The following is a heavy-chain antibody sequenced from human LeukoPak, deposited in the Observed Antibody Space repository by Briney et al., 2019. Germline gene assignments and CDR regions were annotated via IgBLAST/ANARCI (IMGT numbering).Heavy chain of an antibody. Sequence: GGSLRLSCAASGFTVSSTYMSWVRQAPGKGLEWVSVIYSGGNIYYIDSVKGRFTISRDTSKNTLYLQMNSLRAEDTAVYYCASRHCSGGGCYFAGADPFDYWGQETLVTASS. CDR2: IYSGGNI. CDR3: ASRHCSGGGCYFAGADPFDY. CDR1: GFTVSSTY. D-gene: IGHD2-15*01. J-gene: IGHJ4*02. V-gene: IGHV3-53*01.